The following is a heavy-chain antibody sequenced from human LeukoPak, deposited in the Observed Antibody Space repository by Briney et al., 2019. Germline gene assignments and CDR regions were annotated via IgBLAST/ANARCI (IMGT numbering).Heavy chain of an antibody. J-gene: IGHJ4*02. V-gene: IGHV3-48*04. CDR2: ISSSGSTI. CDR1: GFTFTSYS. Sequence: GGSLRLSCAASGFTFTSYSMNWVRQAPGKGLEWVSYISSSGSTIYYADSVKGRFTISRDNAKNSLYLQMNSLRAEDTAVYYCARGIEDFDYWGQGTLVTVSS. D-gene: IGHD1-26*01. CDR3: ARGIEDFDY.